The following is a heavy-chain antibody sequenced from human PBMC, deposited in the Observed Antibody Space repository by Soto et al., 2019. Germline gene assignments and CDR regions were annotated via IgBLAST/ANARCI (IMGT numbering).Heavy chain of an antibody. CDR1: DYTFTRYG. D-gene: IGHD2-15*01. J-gene: IGHJ6*02. CDR3: AREGFCSSGSGALYSHDYFGMDV. V-gene: IGHV1-18*01. Sequence: QVQLVQSGAEVKKPGASVKVSCKASDYTFTRYGISWVRQAPGQGLEWMGWISAYNGNTKYAQKFQGRVTMTTDTSTSTAYMKLRGLTSDDTAVYYCAREGFCSSGSGALYSHDYFGMDVWGQGTTVTVSS. CDR2: ISAYNGNT.